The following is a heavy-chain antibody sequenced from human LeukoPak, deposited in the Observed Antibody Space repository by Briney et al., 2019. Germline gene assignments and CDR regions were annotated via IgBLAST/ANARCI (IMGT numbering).Heavy chain of an antibody. CDR1: GFTFSDYY. V-gene: IGHV3-11*06. Sequence: PGGSLRLSCAASGFTFSDYYMSWIRQAPGKGLEWLSYISSSSSYTNYPDSVKGRFTISRDNAKNSLYLQVSSLRAEDTAVYYCARPRVSGWYYDYWGQGTLVTVSS. CDR2: ISSSSSYT. CDR3: ARPRVSGWYYDY. D-gene: IGHD6-19*01. J-gene: IGHJ4*02.